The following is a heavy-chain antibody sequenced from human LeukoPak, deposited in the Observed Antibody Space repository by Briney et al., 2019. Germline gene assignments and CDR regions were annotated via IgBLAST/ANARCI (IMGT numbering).Heavy chain of an antibody. CDR1: GGSISSSSYY. CDR3: ARGTYCTNGVCPYYYYYMDV. D-gene: IGHD2-8*01. CDR2: IYYSGST. J-gene: IGHJ6*03. V-gene: IGHV4-39*01. Sequence: SETLSLTCTVSGGSISSSSYYWGWIRQPPGKGLEWIGSIYYSGSTYYNPSLKSRVTISVDTSKNQFSLKLSSVTAADTAVYYCARGTYCTNGVCPYYYYYMDVGGKGTTVTASS.